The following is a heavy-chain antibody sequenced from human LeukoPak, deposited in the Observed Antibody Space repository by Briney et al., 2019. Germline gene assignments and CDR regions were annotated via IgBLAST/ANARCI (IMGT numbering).Heavy chain of an antibody. J-gene: IGHJ4*02. CDR1: GFTVSNHY. CDR3: ARDSASGWYHDY. CDR2: IYSRGTT. Sequence: RGSLRPSCAATGFTVSNHYMSWVRQAPGKGLEWVSVIYSRGTTYYADSVKGRFTISRDDSKNTLYLQMNSLRAEDTAVYFCARDSASGWYHDYWGQGTLVTVSS. D-gene: IGHD6-19*01. V-gene: IGHV3-66*03.